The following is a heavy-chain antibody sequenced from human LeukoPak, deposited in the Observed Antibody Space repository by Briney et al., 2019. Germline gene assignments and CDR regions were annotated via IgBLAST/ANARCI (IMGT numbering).Heavy chain of an antibody. V-gene: IGHV1-8*01. Sequence: ASVKVSCKASGYSFSSHDINWLRQATGQGLEWMGWMNPKSGNTDHAQKFQGRVTMSRNTSISVAYLELSSLRTEDTAVYFCVRAFLLGEFVGYYFDSWGQGTRVPV. D-gene: IGHD3-10*01. CDR1: GYSFSSHD. CDR3: VRAFLLGEFVGYYFDS. J-gene: IGHJ4*02. CDR2: MNPKSGNT.